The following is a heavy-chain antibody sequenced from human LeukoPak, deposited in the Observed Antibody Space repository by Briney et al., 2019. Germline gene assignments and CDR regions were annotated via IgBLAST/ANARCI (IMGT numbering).Heavy chain of an antibody. V-gene: IGHV1-69*13. CDR3: ARAYSSGWYTRYYYYGMDV. CDR2: IIPIFGTA. Sequence: GASVKVSCKASGGTFSSYAISWVRQAPGQGLEWMGGIIPIFGTANYAQKFQGRVTITADESTSTAYMELSSLRSEDTAVYYYARAYSSGWYTRYYYYGMDVWGQGTTVTVSS. CDR1: GGTFSSYA. D-gene: IGHD6-19*01. J-gene: IGHJ6*02.